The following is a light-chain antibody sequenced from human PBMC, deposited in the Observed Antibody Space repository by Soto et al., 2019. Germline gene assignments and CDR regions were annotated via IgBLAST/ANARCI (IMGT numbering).Light chain of an antibody. J-gene: IGKJ2*01. V-gene: IGKV3-15*01. CDR3: QQYTTYPYT. Sequence: EIVMTQSPATLSVSPGERATLSCRASRNINRKLAWYQQKPGQAPRLLISGASTRATGIPARFSGSGSGTEFTLTISSLQSEDFAVYYCQQYTTYPYTFGQGTKLEIK. CDR1: RNINRK. CDR2: GAS.